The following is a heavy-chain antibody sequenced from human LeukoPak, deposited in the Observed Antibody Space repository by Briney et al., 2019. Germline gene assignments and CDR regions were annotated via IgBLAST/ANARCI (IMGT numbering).Heavy chain of an antibody. V-gene: IGHV4-59*12. CDR1: GGSISSYY. CDR2: IYYSGST. D-gene: IGHD3-22*01. CDR3: ARGPYDSSGYYYFDY. Sequence: PSETLSLTCTVSGGSISSYYWSWIRQPPGKGLEWIGYIYYSGSTNYNPSLTSRVTISVDTSKNQFSLKLSSVTAADTAVYYCARGPYDSSGYYYFDYWGQGTLVTVSS. J-gene: IGHJ4*02.